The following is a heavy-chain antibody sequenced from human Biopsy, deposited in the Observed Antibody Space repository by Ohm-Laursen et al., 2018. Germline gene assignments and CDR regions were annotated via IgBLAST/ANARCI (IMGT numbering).Heavy chain of an antibody. CDR3: ARDRGYYSDRTVPGYFDL. Sequence: GTLSLTCTVSGDSMSSYYWSWIRQPPGKGLQWIGYVYYTGSTDYNPSLQSRVTISVDTSKNHFSLRLRSVTPADTAIYYCARDRGYYSDRTVPGYFDLWGRVTLVTVSS. V-gene: IGHV4-59*01. CDR1: GDSMSSYY. CDR2: VYYTGST. D-gene: IGHD3-22*01. J-gene: IGHJ2*01.